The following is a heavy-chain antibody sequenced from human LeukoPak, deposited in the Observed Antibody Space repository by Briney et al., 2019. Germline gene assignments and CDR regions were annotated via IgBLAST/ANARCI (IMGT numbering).Heavy chain of an antibody. Sequence: PGGSLRLSCAASGFTDSSNYMSWVPQAPGKGLEWVSVIYSGGSTYYADSVKGRFTISRDNSKNTLYLQMNSLRAEDTAVYYCARDLEYCSSTSCKEGYYYGMDVWGQGTTVTVSS. CDR1: GFTDSSNY. V-gene: IGHV3-53*01. D-gene: IGHD2-2*01. CDR2: IYSGGST. J-gene: IGHJ6*02. CDR3: ARDLEYCSSTSCKEGYYYGMDV.